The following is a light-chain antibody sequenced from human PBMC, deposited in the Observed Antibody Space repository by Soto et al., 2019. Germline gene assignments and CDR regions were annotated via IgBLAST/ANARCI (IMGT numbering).Light chain of an antibody. CDR2: GAS. J-gene: IGKJ4*01. Sequence: DIQMTQSPSSLSASVGDRVTITCRASQSISTYLNWYQQKLGKAPKLLISGASSLQGGVPSRFRGSGSGTDFTLTISSLQHEDFATYYCQQVSFTLTFGGGTKLEIK. V-gene: IGKV1-39*01. CDR3: QQVSFTLT. CDR1: QSISTY.